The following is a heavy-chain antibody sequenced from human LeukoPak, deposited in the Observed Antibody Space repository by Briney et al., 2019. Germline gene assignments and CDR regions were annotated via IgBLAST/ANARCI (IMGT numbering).Heavy chain of an antibody. CDR1: GGSFSGYY. CDR2: ISGSGGST. CDR3: AKDKRGYSYGLDY. V-gene: IGHV3-23*01. Sequence: ETLSLTCAVYGGSFSGYYWSWIRQPPGKGLEWVSAISGSGGSTYYADSVKGRFTISRDNSKNTLYLQMNSLRAEDTAVYYCAKDKRGYSYGLDYWGQGTLVTVSS. J-gene: IGHJ4*02. D-gene: IGHD5-18*01.